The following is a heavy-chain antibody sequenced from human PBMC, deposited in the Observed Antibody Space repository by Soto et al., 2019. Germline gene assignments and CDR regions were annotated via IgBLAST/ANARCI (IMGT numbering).Heavy chain of an antibody. Sequence: ASVNGSCTASGYTFTSYGISWVRQAPGQGLEWMGWISAYNGNTNYSQKLQGRVTMTTDTSTSTAYMELRSLRSDDTAVYYCARVGDFWSGYYGYYYYGMDVWGQGTTVTVSS. D-gene: IGHD3-3*01. CDR2: ISAYNGNT. CDR3: ARVGDFWSGYYGYYYYGMDV. V-gene: IGHV1-18*01. CDR1: GYTFTSYG. J-gene: IGHJ6*02.